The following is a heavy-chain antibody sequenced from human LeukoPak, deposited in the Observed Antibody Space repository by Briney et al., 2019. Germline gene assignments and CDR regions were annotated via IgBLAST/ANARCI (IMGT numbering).Heavy chain of an antibody. J-gene: IGHJ4*02. CDR1: GFTLNYAW. CDR3: TTAPSGYAYMNGWRLDY. V-gene: IGHV3-15*01. CDR2: IKSKTDGETT. D-gene: IGHD5-18*01. Sequence: PGGSLRLSCAASGFTLNYAWMSWVRQAPGKGLEWVGRIKSKTDGETTDYAAPVKGRFTISRDDSKNTLYLQMNSLKTEDTALYYCTTAPSGYAYMNGWRLDYWGQGALVTVSS.